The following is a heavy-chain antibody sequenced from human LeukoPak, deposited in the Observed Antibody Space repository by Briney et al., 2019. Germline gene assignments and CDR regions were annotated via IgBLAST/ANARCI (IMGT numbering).Heavy chain of an antibody. J-gene: IGHJ6*02. D-gene: IGHD3-10*01. Sequence: GGSLRLSCAASGFTFSDYYMSWIRQAPGKGLEWVSYISSSGSTIYYADSVKGRFTISSDNAKNSLYLQMNSLRAEDTAVYYCARVSGYYYGSGSYSPVVDGMDVWGQGTTVTVSS. CDR1: GFTFSDYY. V-gene: IGHV3-11*01. CDR3: ARVSGYYYGSGSYSPVVDGMDV. CDR2: ISSSGSTI.